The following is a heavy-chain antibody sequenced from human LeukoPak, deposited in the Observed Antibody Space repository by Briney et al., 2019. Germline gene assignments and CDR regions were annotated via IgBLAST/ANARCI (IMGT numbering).Heavy chain of an antibody. CDR1: GLSYSKYS. CDR2: MSGDGARS. J-gene: IGHJ6*03. V-gene: IGHV3-64*02. CDR3: AREDYMDV. Sequence: GGPLRLSCAGSGLSYSKYSFHWIRQAPGKGLQYVAVMSGDGARSFYADSAKGRFTIYRDISKNTVYLQMNSLRVQDMAVYYCAREDYMDVWGKGTTVIVTS.